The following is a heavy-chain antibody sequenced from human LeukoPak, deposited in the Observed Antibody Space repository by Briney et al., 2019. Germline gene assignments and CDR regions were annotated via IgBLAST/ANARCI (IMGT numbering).Heavy chain of an antibody. D-gene: IGHD3-3*01. J-gene: IGHJ4*02. Sequence: PGGSLRPSCAASGFTFSSYWMSWVRQAPGKGLEWVSAISGSGGSTYYADSVKGRFTISRDNSENTLYLQMNSLRAEDTAVYYCAKEGEWLLNHYFDYWGQGTLVTVSS. CDR3: AKEGEWLLNHYFDY. V-gene: IGHV3-23*01. CDR1: GFTFSSYW. CDR2: ISGSGGST.